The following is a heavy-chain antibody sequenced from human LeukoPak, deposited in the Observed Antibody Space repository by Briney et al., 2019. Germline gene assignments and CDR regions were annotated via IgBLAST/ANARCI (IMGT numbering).Heavy chain of an antibody. J-gene: IGHJ4*02. CDR3: TTDPPYDSSGFDY. D-gene: IGHD3-22*01. V-gene: IGHV3-15*01. Sequence: GGSLRLSCAASGFTFSNAWMSWVRQAPGKGLEWVGRIKSKTDGGTTDYAAPVKGRFTISRDDSKNTLYLQMNSLKTEDTAVYYRTTDPPYDSSGFDYWGQGTLVTVSS. CDR2: IKSKTDGGTT. CDR1: GFTFSNAW.